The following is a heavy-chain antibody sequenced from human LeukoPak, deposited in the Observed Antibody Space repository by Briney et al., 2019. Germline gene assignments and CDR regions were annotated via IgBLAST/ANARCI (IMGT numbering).Heavy chain of an antibody. V-gene: IGHV3-20*04. J-gene: IGHJ5*02. Sequence: PGGSLRLSCAASGFTFDDYGMSWVRQAPGKGLEWVSGINWNGGSPVYADSVKGRFTISRDNAKNSLYLQMNSLRAEDTALYYCSGGIRLGELSSWGQGTLVTVSS. CDR2: INWNGGSP. D-gene: IGHD3-16*02. CDR3: SGGIRLGELSS. CDR1: GFTFDDYG.